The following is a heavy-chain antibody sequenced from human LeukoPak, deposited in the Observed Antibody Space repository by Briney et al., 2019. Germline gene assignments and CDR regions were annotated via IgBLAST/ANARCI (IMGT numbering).Heavy chain of an antibody. Sequence: GGSLRLSCAASGFTFSSFGMTWVRQAPGKGLEWVAFIRYDESNKYYADSVKGRFTISRDSSKNTLYLQMNSLRTEDTAVYYCSGIAVAGIYWGQGTLVTVSS. CDR2: IRYDESNK. CDR3: SGIAVAGIY. D-gene: IGHD6-19*01. J-gene: IGHJ4*02. V-gene: IGHV3-30*02. CDR1: GFTFSSFG.